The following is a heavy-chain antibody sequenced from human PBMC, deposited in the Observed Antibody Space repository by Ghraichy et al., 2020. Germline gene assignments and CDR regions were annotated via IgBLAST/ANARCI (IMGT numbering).Heavy chain of an antibody. CDR2: IYTSGST. Sequence: SETLSLTCTVSGGSISSYYWSWIRQPAGKGLEWIGRIYTSGSTNYNPSLKSRVTMSVDTSKNQFSLKLSSVTAADTAVYYCARSPILNLEERGVAAYYYYYSMDVWGKGTTVTVSS. D-gene: IGHD3-3*01. V-gene: IGHV4-4*07. CDR1: GGSISSYY. CDR3: ARSPILNLEERGVAAYYYYYSMDV. J-gene: IGHJ6*03.